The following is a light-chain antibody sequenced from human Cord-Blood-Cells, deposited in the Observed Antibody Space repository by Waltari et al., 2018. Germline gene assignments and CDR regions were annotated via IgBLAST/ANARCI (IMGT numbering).Light chain of an antibody. CDR3: SSYTSSSTPYV. Sequence: QSALTQPASVSGSPGQSITISCPGTSRDVGGYNYVSWYQQHPGKAPKLMIYDVSNRPSGVSNRFSGSKSGNTASLTISGLQAEDEADYYCSSYTSSSTPYVFGTGTKVTVL. V-gene: IGLV2-14*01. J-gene: IGLJ1*01. CDR1: SRDVGGYNY. CDR2: DVS.